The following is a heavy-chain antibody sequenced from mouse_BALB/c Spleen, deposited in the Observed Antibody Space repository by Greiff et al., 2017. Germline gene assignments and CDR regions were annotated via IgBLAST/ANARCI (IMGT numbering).Heavy chain of an antibody. Sequence: EVKLMESGGGLVKPGGSLKLSCAASGFTFSSYTMSWVRQTPEKRLEWVATISSGGGNTYYPDSVKGRFTISRDNAKNNLYLQMSSLRSEDTALYYCARYRGNYEDYYAMDYWGQGTSVTVSS. J-gene: IGHJ4*01. CDR1: GFTFSSYT. D-gene: IGHD2-1*01. V-gene: IGHV5-9*03. CDR3: ARYRGNYEDYYAMDY. CDR2: ISSGGGNT.